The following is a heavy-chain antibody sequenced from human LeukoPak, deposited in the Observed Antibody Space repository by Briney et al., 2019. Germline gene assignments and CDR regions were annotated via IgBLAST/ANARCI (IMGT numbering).Heavy chain of an antibody. J-gene: IGHJ6*01. V-gene: IGHV1-69*13. CDR2: IIPIFGTA. Sequence: ASVKVSCKASGGTFSSYAISWVRQAPGQGLEWMGGIIPIFGTANYAQKFQGRVTITADESTSTAYMELSSLRSEDTAVHYCARDGLVRSSTSRRGGYYYGMDVWGQGTTVTVSS. D-gene: IGHD2-2*01. CDR3: ARDGLVRSSTSRRGGYYYGMDV. CDR1: GGTFSSYA.